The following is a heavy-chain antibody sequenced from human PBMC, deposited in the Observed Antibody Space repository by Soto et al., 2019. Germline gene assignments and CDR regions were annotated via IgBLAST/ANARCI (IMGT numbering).Heavy chain of an antibody. Sequence: GGSLRLSCAASGFSFTNFAMSWVRQAPGKGLEWVAGIGASGDITWYADSVKGRLSISRDNSKNTLCLQLNSLRFEDTAVYYCANDDFTARCDDYFDYWGPGTLVTVSS. CDR1: GFSFTNFA. D-gene: IGHD2-21*01. V-gene: IGHV3-23*01. CDR3: ANDDFTARCDDYFDY. J-gene: IGHJ4*02. CDR2: IGASGDIT.